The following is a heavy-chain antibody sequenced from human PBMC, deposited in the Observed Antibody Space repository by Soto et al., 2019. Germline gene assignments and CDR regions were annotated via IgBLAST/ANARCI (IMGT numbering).Heavy chain of an antibody. Sequence: ASETLSLTCAVYDGSFSGYYWSWIRQPPGKGLEWIGEIFHGGSTDYSPSLKSRVTISVDTSKNQFSLELSSVTAADTAAYYCARPHYDSNTFYSFFDYWGQGTLVTVSS. CDR1: DGSFSGYY. CDR3: ARPHYDSNTFYSFFDY. J-gene: IGHJ4*02. V-gene: IGHV4-34*12. CDR2: IFHGGST. D-gene: IGHD3-22*01.